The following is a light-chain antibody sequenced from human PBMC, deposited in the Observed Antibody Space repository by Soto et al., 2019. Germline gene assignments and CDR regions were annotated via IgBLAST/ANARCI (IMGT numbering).Light chain of an antibody. CDR1: QLFSSN. CDR2: GAS. CDR3: QQYKSWPPIT. V-gene: IGKV3-15*01. Sequence: MTRSPDTLTVSPGESVTLSCRASQLFSSNLTWYQQKPGQAPRLLLYGASTRATGISTRFSGGGSGTEFTLTISGLQSEDSAVYYCQQYKSWPPITFGQVTRLEIK. J-gene: IGKJ5*01.